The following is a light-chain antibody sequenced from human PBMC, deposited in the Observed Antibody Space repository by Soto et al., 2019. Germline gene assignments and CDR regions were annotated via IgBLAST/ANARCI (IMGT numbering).Light chain of an antibody. CDR1: QSIGKH. J-gene: IGKJ5*01. V-gene: IGKV1-39*01. CDR3: QQSYNTPIT. Sequence: DIQMTQSPSFLSASVGDRVTITCRASQSIGKHLNWYQQKPGKAPKFLIYGASTLQSGVPSRFTGSGSGTHFTLTISGLEPADFATYFCQQSYNTPITFGQGTRLEIK. CDR2: GAS.